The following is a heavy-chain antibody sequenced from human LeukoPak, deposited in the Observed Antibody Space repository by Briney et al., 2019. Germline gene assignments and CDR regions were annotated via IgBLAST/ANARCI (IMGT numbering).Heavy chain of an antibody. CDR3: ARGGRTGYCSSTSCRKTDAFDI. D-gene: IGHD2-2*01. V-gene: IGHV1-8*01. J-gene: IGHJ3*02. CDR1: GYTFTSYD. Sequence: ASVKVSCKASGYTFTSYDINWVRQATGQGLEWMGWMNPNSGNTGYAQKLQGRVTMTTDTSTSTAYMELRSLRSDDTAVYYCARGGRTGYCSSTSCRKTDAFDIWGQGTMVTVSS. CDR2: MNPNSGNT.